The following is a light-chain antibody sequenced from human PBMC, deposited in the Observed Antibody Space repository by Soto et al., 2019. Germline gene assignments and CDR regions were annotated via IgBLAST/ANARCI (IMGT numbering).Light chain of an antibody. CDR1: QRISGY. V-gene: IGKV1-39*01. J-gene: IGKJ1*01. Sequence: DIQMTQSPSSLSASVGDRVTITCRASQRISGYLGWYQQKPGKAPKLLIYLASTLQSGVPSRFSGSGSGTDFTLTISSLQPEDSATYYCQQSHITPWTFGHGTKVEIK. CDR3: QQSHITPWT. CDR2: LAS.